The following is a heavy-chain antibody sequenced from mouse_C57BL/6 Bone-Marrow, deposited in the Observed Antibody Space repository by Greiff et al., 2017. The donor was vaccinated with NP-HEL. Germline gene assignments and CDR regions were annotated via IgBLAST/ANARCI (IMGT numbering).Heavy chain of an antibody. D-gene: IGHD1-1*01. J-gene: IGHJ4*01. CDR3: ARWRYFGMDY. CDR1: GYAFSSYW. CDR2: IYPGDGDT. Sequence: QVQLKESGAELVKPGASVKISCKASGYAFSSYWMNWVKQRPGKGLEWIGQIYPGDGDTNYNGKFKGKATMTADKSSSTAYMQLSSLTSEDSAVYFCARWRYFGMDYWGQGTSVTVSS. V-gene: IGHV1-80*01.